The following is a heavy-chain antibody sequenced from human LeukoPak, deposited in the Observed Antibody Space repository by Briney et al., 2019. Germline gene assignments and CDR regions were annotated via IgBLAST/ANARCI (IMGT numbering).Heavy chain of an antibody. CDR1: GYTFTGYY. D-gene: IGHD4-17*01. CDR2: INLNSGGT. J-gene: IGHJ5*02. CDR3: ARGDNYGDYGNWFDP. V-gene: IGHV1-2*02. Sequence: GASVKVSCKASGYTFTGYYMRGVRQAPAQGLEWMGWINLNSGGTNYSQKFQGRVTMTRDTSISTAYMELSRLRSDDTPVYYCARGDNYGDYGNWFDPWGQGTLVTVSS.